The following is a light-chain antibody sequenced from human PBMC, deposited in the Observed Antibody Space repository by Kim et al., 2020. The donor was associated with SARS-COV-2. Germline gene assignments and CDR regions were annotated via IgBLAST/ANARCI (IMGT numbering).Light chain of an antibody. CDR2: DAS. CDR1: DDISDH. CDR3: QQSGDFVT. J-gene: IGKJ4*01. V-gene: IGKV1-33*01. Sequence: SASVGDRVTITCQATDDISDHLNWYQQKPGKAPKLLIYDASNLETGVPSRFSGSGSGTDFTFTISSLQPEDFATYYCQQSGDFVTFGGGTKVDIK.